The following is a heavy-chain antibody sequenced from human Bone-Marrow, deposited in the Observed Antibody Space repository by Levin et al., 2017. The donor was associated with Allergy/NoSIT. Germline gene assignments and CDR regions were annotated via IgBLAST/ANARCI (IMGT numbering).Heavy chain of an antibody. J-gene: IGHJ6*03. CDR1: GGSFSGYY. D-gene: IGHD6-6*01. Sequence: SSETLSLTCAVYGGSFSGYYWSWIRQPPGKGLEWIGEINHSGSTNYNPSLKSRVTISVDTSKNQFSLKLSSVTAADTAVYYCARGGGYSSSSGPIIYYYYMDVWGKGTTVTVSS. CDR2: INHSGST. CDR3: ARGGGYSSSSGPIIYYYYMDV. V-gene: IGHV4-34*01.